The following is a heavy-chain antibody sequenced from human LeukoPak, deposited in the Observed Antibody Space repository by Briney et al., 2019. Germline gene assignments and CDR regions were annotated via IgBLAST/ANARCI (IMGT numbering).Heavy chain of an antibody. D-gene: IGHD5-18*01. V-gene: IGHV3-21*01. CDR1: GFTFSSYS. CDR2: ISSSSNYI. CDR3: ARASGTAMVTY. J-gene: IGHJ4*02. Sequence: GGSLRLSCAASGFTFSSYSMNWVRQAPGKGLEWVSSISSSSNYIYYADSAKGRFTISRDNAKNSLYLQMNSLRAEDTAVYYCARASGTAMVTYWGQGTLVTVSS.